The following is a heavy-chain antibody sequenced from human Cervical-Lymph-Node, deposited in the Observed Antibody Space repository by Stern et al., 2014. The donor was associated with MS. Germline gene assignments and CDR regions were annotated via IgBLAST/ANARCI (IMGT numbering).Heavy chain of an antibody. CDR1: GFTFSGAV. CDR3: TRTARGCSTTSCLDP. Sequence: EVQLLESGGGLVQPGGSLKLSCAASGFTFSGAVLHWVRQASGKGLEWIGRIRSKAKSHATTYAASVEGRLPISRDDSKNTAYLQMNSLKTDDTAVYYCTRTARGCSTTSCLDPWGQGTLVIVS. J-gene: IGHJ5*02. D-gene: IGHD2-2*01. CDR2: IRSKAKSHAT. V-gene: IGHV3-73*01.